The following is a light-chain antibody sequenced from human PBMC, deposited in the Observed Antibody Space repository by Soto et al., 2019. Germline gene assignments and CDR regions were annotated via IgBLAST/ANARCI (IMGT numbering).Light chain of an antibody. CDR3: SSYTSSSTPYV. V-gene: IGLV2-14*01. CDR1: SSDVGGYNY. CDR2: DVS. Sequence: QSALTQPASVSGSPGQSITISCTGTSSDVGGYNYVSWYQQPPGKAPKLMIYDVSNRPSGVSNRFSGSKSGNTASLTISGLQAEDEADYYSSSYTSSSTPYVFGTGTKVTVL. J-gene: IGLJ1*01.